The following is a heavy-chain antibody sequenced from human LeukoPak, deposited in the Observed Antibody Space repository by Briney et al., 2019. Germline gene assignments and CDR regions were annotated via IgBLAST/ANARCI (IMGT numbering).Heavy chain of an antibody. CDR2: ISYDGSNK. J-gene: IGHJ6*02. CDR3: ARDQSIYYYYGMDV. CDR1: GFTFSSYG. Sequence: GGSLRLSCAASGFTFSSYGMHWVRQAPGKGLEGVGVISYDGSNKYYADSVKGRFTISRDNSKNTLYLQMNSLRAEDTAVFYCARDQSIYYYYGMDVWGQGTTVTVSS. V-gene: IGHV3-30*03. D-gene: IGHD6-6*01.